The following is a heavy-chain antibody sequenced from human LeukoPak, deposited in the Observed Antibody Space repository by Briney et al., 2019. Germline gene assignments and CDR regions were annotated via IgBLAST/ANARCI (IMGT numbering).Heavy chain of an antibody. CDR2: IIPILGIA. D-gene: IGHD2-2*02. J-gene: IGHJ5*02. V-gene: IGHV1-69*04. Sequence: SVKVSCKASGGTFSSYAISWVRQAPGQGLEWMGRIIPILGIANYAQKFRGRVTITADKSTSTAYMELSSLRSEDTAVYYCARLHCSSTSCYTRGRGNWFDPWGQGTLVTVSS. CDR3: ARLHCSSTSCYTRGRGNWFDP. CDR1: GGTFSSYA.